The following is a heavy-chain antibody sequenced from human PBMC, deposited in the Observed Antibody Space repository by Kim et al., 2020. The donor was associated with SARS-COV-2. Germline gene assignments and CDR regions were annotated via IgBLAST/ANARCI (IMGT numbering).Heavy chain of an antibody. V-gene: IGHV3-23*01. CDR1: GFTFSSYA. D-gene: IGHD6-13*01. Sequence: GGSLRLSCSASGFTFSSYAMSWVRQAPGKGLECVSAISGSGGSTYYADSVKGRFTISRDNSKNTLYLQMNSLRAEDTAVYYCAKVAAAGKRSDAFDIWGQGTTVTVSS. J-gene: IGHJ3*02. CDR3: AKVAAAGKRSDAFDI. CDR2: ISGSGGST.